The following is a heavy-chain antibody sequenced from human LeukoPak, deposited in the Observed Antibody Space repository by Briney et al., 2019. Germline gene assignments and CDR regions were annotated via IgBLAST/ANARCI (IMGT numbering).Heavy chain of an antibody. D-gene: IGHD5-18*01. CDR2: IIPICGTA. CDR3: ARDRMAWGYGHFRYPDAFDI. Sequence: SVKVSCKASGGTFSSYAISWVRQAPGQGLEWMGGIIPICGTANYAQKFQGRGTITTDESTRTAYMELSSLRSEDTAVYYCARDRMAWGYGHFRYPDAFDIWGQGTMVTVSS. J-gene: IGHJ3*02. V-gene: IGHV1-69*05. CDR1: GGTFSSYA.